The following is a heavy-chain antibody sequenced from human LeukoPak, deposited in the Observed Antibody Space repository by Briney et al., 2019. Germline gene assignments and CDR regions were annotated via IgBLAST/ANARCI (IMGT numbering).Heavy chain of an antibody. V-gene: IGHV4-39*07. Sequence: SETLSLTCTVSGGSINSSSYYWGWIRQPPGKGLEWIGTIYFSGSTYYNPSLKSRVTISVDSSKNQFSLQLSSVTAADTAVYYCARLKGGVVVPAAFDYWGQGTLVTVSS. CDR1: GGSINSSSYY. CDR3: ARLKGGVVVPAAFDY. D-gene: IGHD2-2*01. J-gene: IGHJ4*02. CDR2: IYFSGST.